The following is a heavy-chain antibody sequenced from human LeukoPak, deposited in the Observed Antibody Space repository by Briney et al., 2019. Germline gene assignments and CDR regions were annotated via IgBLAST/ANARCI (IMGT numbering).Heavy chain of an antibody. CDR3: VRASTSSSGYLRYYFDY. J-gene: IGHJ4*02. CDR1: GGSISSYY. CDR2: IYYSGST. V-gene: IGHV4-59*01. Sequence: SETLSLTCIVSGGSISSYYWSWIRQPPGKGLEWIGYIYYSGSTNYNPSLKNRVTISVDTSKNQFSLKLSSVTAADTAVYYCVRASTSSSGYLRYYFDYWGQGTLVTVSS. D-gene: IGHD6-19*01.